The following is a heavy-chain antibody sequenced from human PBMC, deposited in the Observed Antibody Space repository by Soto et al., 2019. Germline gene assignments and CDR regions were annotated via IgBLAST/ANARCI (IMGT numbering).Heavy chain of an antibody. CDR2: ISSSGSMM. V-gene: IGHV3-48*03. J-gene: IGHJ4*02. CDR3: AKEDIAINNLDY. CDR1: GFTFDNYE. D-gene: IGHD2-15*01. Sequence: EVQLVESGGGLVQPGGSLRLSCVASGFTFDNYEMTWVRQAPGKGLEWLSYISSSGSMMYYADSVKGRFTISRDNTKNSLYLQMNSLRAEDTAVYYYAKEDIAINNLDYWGQGTLVTVSS.